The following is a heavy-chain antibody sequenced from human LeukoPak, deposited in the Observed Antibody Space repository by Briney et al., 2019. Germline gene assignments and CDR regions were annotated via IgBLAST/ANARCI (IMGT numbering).Heavy chain of an antibody. D-gene: IGHD3-10*01. CDR2: INPNSGGT. CDR3: ARTPYYYGSGSYHLKGWYCFDY. J-gene: IGHJ4*02. CDR1: GYTFTGYY. V-gene: IGHV1-2*02. Sequence: GASVKVSCKASGYTFTGYYMHWVRQAPGQGLEWMGWINPNSGGTNYAQKFQGRVTMTRDTSISTAYMELSRLRSDDTAVYYCARTPYYYGSGSYHLKGWYCFDYWGQGTLVTVSS.